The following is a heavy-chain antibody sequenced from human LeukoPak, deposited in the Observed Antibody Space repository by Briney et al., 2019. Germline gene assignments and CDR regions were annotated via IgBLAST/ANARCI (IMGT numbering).Heavy chain of an antibody. Sequence: PGGSLRLSCAASGFTFSSYAMSWVRQAPGKGLEWVSIISPSADRTSNADSVEGRFTISRDNPRNTLYLQMNSLRDEDTAVYYCAIMHGYYDGSGYWVQWGQGTLVTVSS. J-gene: IGHJ4*02. CDR2: ISPSADRT. V-gene: IGHV3-23*01. D-gene: IGHD3-22*01. CDR1: GFTFSSYA. CDR3: AIMHGYYDGSGYWVQ.